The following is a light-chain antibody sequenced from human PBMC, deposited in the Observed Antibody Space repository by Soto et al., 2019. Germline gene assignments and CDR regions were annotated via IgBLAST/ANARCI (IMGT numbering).Light chain of an antibody. V-gene: IGKV1-5*03. J-gene: IGKJ4*01. CDR2: RGS. CDR1: QSISSW. CDR3: QQHHDYSVT. Sequence: IQMTQSPSTLSASVGDRVTITCRASQSISSWLAWYQQKPGKAPKLLIYRGSTLESGVPSRFSGSGSGTEFTLTITSLQPDDFATYYCQQHHDYSVTFGGRSNVDI.